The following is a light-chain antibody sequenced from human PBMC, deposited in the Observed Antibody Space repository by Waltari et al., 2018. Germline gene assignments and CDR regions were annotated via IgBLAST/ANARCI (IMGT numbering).Light chain of an antibody. CDR3: QEYQTWLRGT. Sequence: EIVMTQSPATLSVSPGDRATLSCRARQSVKSKLAWYQQWPGQTPRLLIYGASSRARGVPDRFSGSGSGTDFNLTISSLQSEDFAVYYCQEYQTWLRGTFGQGTKVDIK. CDR2: GAS. J-gene: IGKJ1*01. CDR1: QSVKSK. V-gene: IGKV3-15*01.